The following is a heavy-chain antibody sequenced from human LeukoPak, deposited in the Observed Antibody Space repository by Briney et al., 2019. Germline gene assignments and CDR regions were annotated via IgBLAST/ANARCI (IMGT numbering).Heavy chain of an antibody. CDR1: GYTFTAYY. CDR2: INPNNRVT. Sequence: ASVKVSCKASGYTFTAYYIHWVRQAPGQGLEWMGWINPNNRVTNYAQKFQGRVTMTRDTSISTAYMELSRLRSDDTAVYYCARDQGSDDSSDYWPLDYWGQGTLVTVSS. V-gene: IGHV1-2*02. D-gene: IGHD3-22*01. J-gene: IGHJ4*02. CDR3: ARDQGSDDSSDYWPLDY.